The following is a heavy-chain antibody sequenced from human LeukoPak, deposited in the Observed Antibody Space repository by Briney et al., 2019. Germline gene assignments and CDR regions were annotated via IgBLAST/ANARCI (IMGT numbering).Heavy chain of an antibody. J-gene: IGHJ3*02. V-gene: IGHV4-39*01. CDR3: ARQTARSYYDFWSGYPDAFDI. CDR1: GGSTSSGGYY. CDR2: IYYSGST. Sequence: SETLSLTCTVSGGSTSSGGYYWGWIRQPPGKGLEWIGSIYYSGSTYYNPSLKSRATISVDTSKNQFSLKLSSVTAADTAVYYCARQTARSYYDFWSGYPDAFDIWGQGTMVTVSS. D-gene: IGHD3-3*01.